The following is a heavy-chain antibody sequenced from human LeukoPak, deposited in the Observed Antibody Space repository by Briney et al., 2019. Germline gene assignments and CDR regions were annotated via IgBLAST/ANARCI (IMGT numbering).Heavy chain of an antibody. V-gene: IGHV4-59*01. D-gene: IGHD5-12*01. CDR2: LYYSGST. CDR3: ARLSGYDWESYYDY. CDR1: GGSFSGYY. Sequence: SETLSLTCAVYGGSFSGYYGRWIPQPPGKGLEGIGYLYYSGSTNYNPSLKSRVTISVDTSKNQFPLRLRSVTAADTAVYYCARLSGYDWESYYDYWGQGPLVTVSS. J-gene: IGHJ4*02.